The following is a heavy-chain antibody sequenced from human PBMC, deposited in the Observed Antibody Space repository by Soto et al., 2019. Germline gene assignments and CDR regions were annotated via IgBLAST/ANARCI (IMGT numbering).Heavy chain of an antibody. CDR2: INPSGGST. Sequence: ASVKVSCKASGYTFTSYYMHWVRQAPGQGLEWMGIINPSGGSTSYAQKFQGRVTMTRDTSTSTVYMELSSLRSEDTAVYYCARDDSTVVTRGGSDYWGQGTLVTVSS. J-gene: IGHJ4*02. V-gene: IGHV1-46*01. CDR1: GYTFTSYY. CDR3: ARDDSTVVTRGGSDY. D-gene: IGHD2-21*02.